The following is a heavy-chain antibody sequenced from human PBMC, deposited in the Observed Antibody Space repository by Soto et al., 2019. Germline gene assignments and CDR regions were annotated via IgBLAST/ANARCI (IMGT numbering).Heavy chain of an antibody. J-gene: IGHJ5*01. D-gene: IGHD1-26*01. CDR1: GFTFNNYW. CDR2: IKEDGSEK. Sequence: GRFERLSYAASGFTFNNYWMSWVRQAPGKGLEWVANIKEDGSEKYYVGSVKGRFTISRDNAKNSVFLQVTSLRAEDTAVYFCARDRVRASTSWFDSWGQGALVTVSS. V-gene: IGHV3-7*01. CDR3: ARDRVRASTSWFDS.